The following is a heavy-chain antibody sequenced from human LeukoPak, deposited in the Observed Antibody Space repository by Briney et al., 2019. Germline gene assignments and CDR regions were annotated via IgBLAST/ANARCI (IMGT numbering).Heavy chain of an antibody. D-gene: IGHD3-22*01. CDR3: ARVDSSGYCFDY. Sequence: SETLSLTCAVYSGSFSGYFWSWIRQPPGKGLEWLGEIVHSGSTNYNPSLKSRVTISVDTSKKQFSLKLSSVTAADTAVYYCARVDSSGYCFDYWGQGTLVTVSS. V-gene: IGHV4-34*12. J-gene: IGHJ4*02. CDR2: IVHSGST. CDR1: SGSFSGYF.